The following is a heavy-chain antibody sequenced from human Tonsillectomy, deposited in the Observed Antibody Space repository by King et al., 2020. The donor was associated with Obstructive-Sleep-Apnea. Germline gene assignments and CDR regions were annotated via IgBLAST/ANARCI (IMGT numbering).Heavy chain of an antibody. CDR3: ARQDWNYAGGNAFDI. CDR1: GYSFTSYW. Sequence: VQLVESGAEVKKPGESLRISCKGSGYSFTSYWISWVRQMPGKGLEWMGKIDPGDSYTNYSPSFQGHVTISADKSINTAYLQWTSLKASDTAMYYCARQDWNYAGGNAFDIWGHGTKVTVSS. J-gene: IGHJ3*02. CDR2: IDPGDSYT. V-gene: IGHV5-10-1*03. D-gene: IGHD1-7*01.